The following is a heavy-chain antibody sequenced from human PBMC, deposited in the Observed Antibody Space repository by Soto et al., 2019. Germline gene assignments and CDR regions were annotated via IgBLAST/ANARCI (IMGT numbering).Heavy chain of an antibody. D-gene: IGHD3-3*01. CDR1: GFTFSSYE. V-gene: IGHV3-48*03. CDR2: ISSGGTTI. CDR3: ARALDFWSGYLSD. J-gene: IGHJ4*02. Sequence: GGSLRLSCAASGFTFSSYEMNWVRQAPGKGLEWVSYISSGGTTIYCADSVKGRFTISRDNAKNSLDLQMNSLRADDTAIYYCARALDFWSGYLSDWGQGTLVTVSS.